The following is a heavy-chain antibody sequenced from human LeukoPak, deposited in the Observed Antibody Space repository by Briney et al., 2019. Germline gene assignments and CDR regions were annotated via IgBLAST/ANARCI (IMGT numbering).Heavy chain of an antibody. D-gene: IGHD3-22*01. Sequence: GASLQISCQGSGSIFTSYWIGWVRQLPGKGLEWMGIIYPGDSDTRNSPSFQVQVTISADKSISPAYLQWSSLKASDTAMYYCARHDYYDSSGSLVYWGQGTLVTVSS. CDR3: ARHDYYDSSGSLVY. V-gene: IGHV5-51*01. CDR2: IYPGDSDT. CDR1: GSIFTSYW. J-gene: IGHJ4*02.